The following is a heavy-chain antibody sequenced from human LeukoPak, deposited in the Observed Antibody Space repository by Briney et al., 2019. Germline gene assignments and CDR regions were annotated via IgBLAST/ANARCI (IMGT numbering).Heavy chain of an antibody. D-gene: IGHD2-8*01. V-gene: IGHV1-2*02. CDR2: INPNSGGT. Sequence: GASVKVSCKASGYTFTGYYMHWVRQAPGQGLEWMGWINPNSGGTNYAQKFQGRVTMTRDTSISTAYMELSRLRSDDTAVYYCAREDIVLMVYASPFDYWGQGTLVTVSS. CDR1: GYTFTGYY. J-gene: IGHJ4*02. CDR3: AREDIVLMVYASPFDY.